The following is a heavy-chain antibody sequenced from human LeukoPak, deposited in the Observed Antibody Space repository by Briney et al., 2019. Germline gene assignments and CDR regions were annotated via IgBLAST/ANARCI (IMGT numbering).Heavy chain of an antibody. D-gene: IGHD3-10*01. Sequence: GGSLRLSCAASGFTFSSYGIHWVRQASGKGLEWVTFIGYDGRNKYYADSVKGRFTISRDNSKNTLYLQMNSLRAEDTAVYYCAKDNAYYYADYWGRGTLVTVSS. CDR3: AKDNAYYYADY. J-gene: IGHJ4*02. CDR2: IGYDGRNK. CDR1: GFTFSSYG. V-gene: IGHV3-30*02.